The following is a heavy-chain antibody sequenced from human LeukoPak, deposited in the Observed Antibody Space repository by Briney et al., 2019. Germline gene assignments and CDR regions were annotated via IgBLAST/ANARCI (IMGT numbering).Heavy chain of an antibody. Sequence: GGSLRLSCAASGFTFSSYWMSWVRQAPGKGLEWVANIKQDGSEKYYVDSVKGRFTISRDNAKNSLYLQMNSLRAEDTAVYYCASLEGYCSGGSCYNEVGLAFDLGGQGTMVTVSS. J-gene: IGHJ3*01. D-gene: IGHD2-15*01. CDR1: GFTFSSYW. V-gene: IGHV3-7*01. CDR3: ASLEGYCSGGSCYNEVGLAFDL. CDR2: IKQDGSEK.